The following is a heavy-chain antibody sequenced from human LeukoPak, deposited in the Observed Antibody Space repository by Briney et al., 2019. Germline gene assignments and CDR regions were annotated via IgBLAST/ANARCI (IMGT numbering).Heavy chain of an antibody. Sequence: PSETLSLTCTVSGGSISSSSYYWGWIRQPPGKGLEWIGSIYYSGSTYYNPSLKSRVTISVDTSKNQFSLKLSSVTAADTAVYYCARARSWIQLWLRWFDPWGQGTLVTVSS. J-gene: IGHJ5*02. V-gene: IGHV4-39*01. CDR1: GGSISSSSYY. CDR2: IYYSGST. CDR3: ARARSWIQLWLRWFDP. D-gene: IGHD5-18*01.